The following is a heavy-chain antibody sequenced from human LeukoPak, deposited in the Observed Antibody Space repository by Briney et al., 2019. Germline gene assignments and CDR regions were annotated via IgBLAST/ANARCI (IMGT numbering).Heavy chain of an antibody. CDR1: GGSISSYY. CDR2: IYYSGST. D-gene: IGHD6-19*01. CDR3: AGEHSSGEIDY. J-gene: IGHJ4*02. Sequence: PSETLSLTCTVSGGSISSYYWSLIRQPPGKGLEWIGYIYYSGSTNYNPSLKSRVTISVDTSKNQFSLKLSSVTAADTAVYYCAGEHSSGEIDYWGQGTLVTVSS. V-gene: IGHV4-59*01.